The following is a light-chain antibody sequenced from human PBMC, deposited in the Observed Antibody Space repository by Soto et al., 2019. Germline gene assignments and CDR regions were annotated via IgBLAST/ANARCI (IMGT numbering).Light chain of an antibody. CDR1: SSDVGGYNY. V-gene: IGLV2-14*01. J-gene: IGLJ3*02. CDR2: EVS. Sequence: QSVLTQPASVSGSPGQSITISCTGTSSDVGGYNYVSWYQQHPGKAPKLMIYEVSNRPSGVSNRFSGSKSGNTASLTISGLQAEDEGDYYCSSYARNSIRVFGGGTKLTVL. CDR3: SSYARNSIRV.